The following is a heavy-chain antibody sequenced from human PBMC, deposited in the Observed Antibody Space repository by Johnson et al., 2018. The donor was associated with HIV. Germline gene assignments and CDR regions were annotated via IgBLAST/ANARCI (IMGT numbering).Heavy chain of an antibody. J-gene: IGHJ3*02. D-gene: IGHD1-14*01. CDR1: GFTFSSYA. V-gene: IGHV3-30*18. CDR2: ISYDGSNK. Sequence: QVQLLESGGGVVQPGRSLRLSCAASGFTFSSYAMHWVRQIPGKGLEWVAVISYDGSNKYYADSVKGRFTISRDNSKNTLYLQMNSLRAEDTAVYYCAKFEPDAFDIWGQGTMVTVSS. CDR3: AKFEPDAFDI.